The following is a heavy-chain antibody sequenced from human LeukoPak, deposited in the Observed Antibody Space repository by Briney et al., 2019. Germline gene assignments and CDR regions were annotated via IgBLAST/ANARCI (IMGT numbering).Heavy chain of an antibody. V-gene: IGHV3-48*01. J-gene: IGHJ3*02. Sequence: GGSLRLSCAASGFTFSSYSMNWVRQAPGKGLEWVSYISSSSSTIYYADSVKGRFTISRDNAKNSLYLQMNSLRAEDTAVYYCARDRPTHAFDIWGQGTMVTVSS. CDR3: ARDRPTHAFDI. CDR2: ISSSSSTI. CDR1: GFTFSSYS.